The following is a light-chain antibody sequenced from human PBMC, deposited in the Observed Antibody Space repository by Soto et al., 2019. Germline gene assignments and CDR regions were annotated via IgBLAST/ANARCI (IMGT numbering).Light chain of an antibody. CDR2: GAS. J-gene: IGKJ2*01. CDR1: QSVSSSF. CDR3: KQYGSSPYT. V-gene: IGKV3-20*01. Sequence: IVLTQSPGTLSLSPGERATLSCRASQSVSSSFLAWYQQKPGQAPRLLIYGASSRATGIPDRFSGSGSGTDFTLTISILQPEDFVVYYCKQYGSSPYTFGQGTKLEIK.